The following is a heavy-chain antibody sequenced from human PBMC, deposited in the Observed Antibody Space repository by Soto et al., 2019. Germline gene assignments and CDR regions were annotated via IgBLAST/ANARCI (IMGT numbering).Heavy chain of an antibody. V-gene: IGHV1-8*01. CDR1: GYTFTSYD. Sequence: ASVKVSCKASGYTFTSYDINWVRQATGQGLEWMGWMNPNSGNTGYAQKFQGRVTMTRNTSISTAYMELSSLRSEDTAVYYCATAKKSQLYDYIWGSYNNFDYWGQGTLVTVSS. J-gene: IGHJ4*02. D-gene: IGHD3-16*01. CDR2: MNPNSGNT. CDR3: ATAKKSQLYDYIWGSYNNFDY.